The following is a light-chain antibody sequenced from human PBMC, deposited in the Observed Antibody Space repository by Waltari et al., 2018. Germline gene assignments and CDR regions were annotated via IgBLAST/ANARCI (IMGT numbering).Light chain of an antibody. CDR3: SSYGGRYSVV. CDR1: SSDVGGYKS. CDR2: EVS. Sequence: QSALTQPPSASGSPGQSVTISCTGTSSDVGGYKSFSWYQQHPGKAPKLIIYEVSKRPSGVPDRFSGSKSGNTASLTVSGLQTEDEADYYCSSYGGRYSVVFGGGTKVTVL. V-gene: IGLV2-8*01. J-gene: IGLJ2*01.